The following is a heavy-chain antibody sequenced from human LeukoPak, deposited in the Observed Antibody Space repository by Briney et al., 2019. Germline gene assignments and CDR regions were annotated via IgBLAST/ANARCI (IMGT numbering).Heavy chain of an antibody. V-gene: IGHV3-74*01. D-gene: IGHD6-6*01. Sequence: PGGSLRLSCAASGFTFSSYWMHWVRQAPGKGLVWVSRINSDGSSTSYADSVKGRFTISRDNSKNTLYLQMNSLRAEDTAVYYCASLASKARLVDYWGQGTLVTVSS. CDR2: INSDGSST. CDR1: GFTFSSYW. J-gene: IGHJ4*02. CDR3: ASLASKARLVDY.